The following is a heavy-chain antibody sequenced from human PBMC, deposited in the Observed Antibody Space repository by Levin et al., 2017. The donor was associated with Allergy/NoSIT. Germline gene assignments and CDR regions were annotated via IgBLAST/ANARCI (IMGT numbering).Heavy chain of an antibody. CDR2: IRSKAYGGTT. CDR3: TRDHNQYYGDPPSDAFDI. V-gene: IGHV3-49*03. Sequence: GGSLRLSCTASGFTFGDYAMSWFRQAPGKGLEWVGFIRSKAYGGTTEYAASVKGRFTISRDDSKSIAYLQMNSLKTEDTAVYYCTRDHNQYYGDPPSDAFDIWGQGTMVTVSS. CDR1: GFTFGDYA. J-gene: IGHJ3*02. D-gene: IGHD4-17*01.